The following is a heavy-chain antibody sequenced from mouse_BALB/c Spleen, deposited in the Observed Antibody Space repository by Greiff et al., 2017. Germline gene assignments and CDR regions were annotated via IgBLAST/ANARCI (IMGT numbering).Heavy chain of an antibody. CDR3: ARSRYYYGSSYFDY. CDR2: IYPGNSDT. Sequence: EVQLQQSGTVLARPGASVKMSCKASGYSFTSYWMHWVKQRPGQGLEWIGAIYPGNSDTSYNQKFKGKAKLTAVTSASTAYMELSSLTNEDSAVYYCARSRYYYGSSYFDYWGQGTTLTVSS. D-gene: IGHD1-1*01. V-gene: IGHV1-5*01. CDR1: GYSFTSYW. J-gene: IGHJ2*01.